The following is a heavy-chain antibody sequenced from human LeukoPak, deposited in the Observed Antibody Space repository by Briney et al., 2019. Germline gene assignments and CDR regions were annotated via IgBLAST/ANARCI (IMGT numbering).Heavy chain of an antibody. CDR3: ARGALYYGSGSYNFDP. Sequence: PSETLSLTCTVSGGSISSYYWSWIRQHPGKGLEWIGYIYYSGSTYYNPSLKSRVTISVDTSKNQFSLKLSSVTAADTAVYYCARGALYYGSGSYNFDPWGQGTLVTVSS. V-gene: IGHV4-59*06. CDR1: GGSISSYY. D-gene: IGHD3-10*01. CDR2: IYYSGST. J-gene: IGHJ5*02.